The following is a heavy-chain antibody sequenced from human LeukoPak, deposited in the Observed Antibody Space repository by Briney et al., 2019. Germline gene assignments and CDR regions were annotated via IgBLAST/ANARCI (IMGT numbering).Heavy chain of an antibody. Sequence: GGSLRLSCAASGFTFSSYAMHWVRQAPGKGLEWVAVISYDGSNKYYADSVKGRFTISRDNSKNTLYLQMNSLRAEDTAAYYCARDSHRYYGSGSYYTDVWGKGTTVTVSS. CDR1: GFTFSSYA. V-gene: IGHV3-30*01. CDR2: ISYDGSNK. J-gene: IGHJ6*04. CDR3: ARDSHRYYGSGSYYTDV. D-gene: IGHD3-10*01.